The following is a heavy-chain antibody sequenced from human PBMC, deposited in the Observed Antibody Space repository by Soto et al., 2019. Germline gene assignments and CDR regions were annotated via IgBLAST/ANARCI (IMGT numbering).Heavy chain of an antibody. CDR2: ISAYNGNT. Sequence: QVQLVQSGAEVKKPGASVKVSCKASGYTFTSYGISWVRQAPGQGLEWMGWISAYNGNTNYAQKLQGRVTMTTDTSTSTAYMELRSLRSDDTAVYYCARVPEKFVAAAEGWFDPWGQGTLVTVSS. CDR1: GYTFTSYG. V-gene: IGHV1-18*01. D-gene: IGHD6-13*01. J-gene: IGHJ5*02. CDR3: ARVPEKFVAAAEGWFDP.